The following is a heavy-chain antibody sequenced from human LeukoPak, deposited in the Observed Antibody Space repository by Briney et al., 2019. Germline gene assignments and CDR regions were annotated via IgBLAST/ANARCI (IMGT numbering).Heavy chain of an antibody. CDR1: GYTFTGYY. J-gene: IGHJ4*02. V-gene: IGHV1-2*02. Sequence: GASVKVSCKASGYTFTGYYMHWVRQAPGQGLEWMGWINPNSGGTNYAQKFQGRVTMTRDTSISTAYMELSRLRSDGTAVYYCARSHSYGSAPKLAYWGQGTLVTVSS. CDR3: ARSHSYGSAPKLAY. D-gene: IGHD5-18*01. CDR2: INPNSGGT.